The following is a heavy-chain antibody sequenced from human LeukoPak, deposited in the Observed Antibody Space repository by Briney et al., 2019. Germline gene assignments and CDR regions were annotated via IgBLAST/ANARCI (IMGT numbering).Heavy chain of an antibody. V-gene: IGHV1-46*01. D-gene: IGHD3-22*01. J-gene: IGHJ4*02. CDR1: GYTFTSYY. CDR2: INPSGGST. CDR3: ARAGSRDHYYDSSAVMEDY. Sequence: ASVKVSCKASGYTFTSYYMHWVRQAPGQGLEWMGIINPSGGSTSYAQKFQGRVTMTRDTSTSTVYMELSSLRSEDTAVYYCARAGSRDHYYDSSAVMEDYWGQGTLVTVSS.